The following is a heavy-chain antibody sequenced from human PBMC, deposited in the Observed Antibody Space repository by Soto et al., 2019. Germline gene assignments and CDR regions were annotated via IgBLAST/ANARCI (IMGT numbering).Heavy chain of an antibody. D-gene: IGHD5-12*01. CDR2: IVVGSGNT. CDR1: GFTFTSSA. J-gene: IGHJ6*02. V-gene: IGHV1-58*01. Sequence: SVKVSCKASGFTFTSSALQWVRQARGQRLEWIGWIVVGSGNTNYAQKFQERVTITRDMSTSTAYMELSSLRSEDTAVYYCVAESGKRDGYNYYYYYGMDVWGQGTTVTVSS. CDR3: VAESGKRDGYNYYYYYGMDV.